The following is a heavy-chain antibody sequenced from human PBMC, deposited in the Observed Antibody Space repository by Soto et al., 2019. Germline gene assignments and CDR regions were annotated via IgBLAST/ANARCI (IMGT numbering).Heavy chain of an antibody. V-gene: IGHV1-69*12. CDR3: ARSNCTNGVCYLYYFDY. Sequence: QVQLVQSGAEVKKPGSSVKVSYKASGGTFSSYAISWVRQAPGQGLEWMGGIIPIFGTANYAQKFQGRVTITAEDSTSTAYMELSSLRSEDTAVYYCARSNCTNGVCYLYYFDYWGQGTLVTVSS. D-gene: IGHD2-8*01. CDR2: IIPIFGTA. CDR1: GGTFSSYA. J-gene: IGHJ4*02.